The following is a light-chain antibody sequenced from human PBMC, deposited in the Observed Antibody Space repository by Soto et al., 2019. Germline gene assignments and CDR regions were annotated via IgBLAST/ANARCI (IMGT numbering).Light chain of an antibody. CDR3: QQRSNR. CDR2: DAS. J-gene: IGKJ4*01. CDR1: QSVSRS. Sequence: EIVLTQSPATLSLSPGDRAVLSCRASQSVSRSLTWYQHKPGQAPRLLIYDASTRATGIPRRFSGSGSGTDFTLTISSLDPEDFAVYYCQQRSNRFGGGTKVEIK. V-gene: IGKV3-11*01.